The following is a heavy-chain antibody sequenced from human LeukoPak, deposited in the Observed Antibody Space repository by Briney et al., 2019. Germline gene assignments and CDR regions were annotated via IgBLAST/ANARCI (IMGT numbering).Heavy chain of an antibody. V-gene: IGHV1-24*01. J-gene: IGHJ4*02. CDR3: ARSSSVTIPGYYFDY. CDR1: GYTLSEFS. Sequence: ASVKVSCTLSGYTLSEFSMHWVRQAPGKRLEWMGGLDPEDGETIYAQKFQGRVTMTEDTSTDTAYMELSRLRSDDTAVYYCARSSSVTIPGYYFDYWGQGTLVTVSS. CDR2: LDPEDGET. D-gene: IGHD2-21*01.